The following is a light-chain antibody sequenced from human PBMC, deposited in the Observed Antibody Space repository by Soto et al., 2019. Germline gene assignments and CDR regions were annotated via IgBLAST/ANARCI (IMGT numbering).Light chain of an antibody. Sequence: EIVLTQSPGTLSLSPGERATLSCRASRSVTTYLAWYQQKPGQAPRLLIYGASRRATGVPDRFIGSGSGTDFTLTISRLEPEDFAVYYCQHYITSLTTFGQGTKVDIK. J-gene: IGKJ1*01. CDR3: QHYITSLTT. V-gene: IGKV3-20*01. CDR2: GAS. CDR1: RSVTTY.